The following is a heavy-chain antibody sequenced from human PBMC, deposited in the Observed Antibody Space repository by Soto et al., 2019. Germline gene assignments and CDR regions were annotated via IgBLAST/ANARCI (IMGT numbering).Heavy chain of an antibody. CDR1: GFTFSSYA. CDR2: ISYDGSNK. Sequence: GGPLRLSCAASGFTFSSYAMHWVRQAPGKGLEWVAVISYDGSNKYYADSVKGRFTISRDNSKNTLYLQMNSLRAEDTAVYYCARGDTAMVKDYYYGMDVWGQGTTVTVSS. CDR3: ARGDTAMVKDYYYGMDV. V-gene: IGHV3-30-3*01. D-gene: IGHD5-18*01. J-gene: IGHJ6*02.